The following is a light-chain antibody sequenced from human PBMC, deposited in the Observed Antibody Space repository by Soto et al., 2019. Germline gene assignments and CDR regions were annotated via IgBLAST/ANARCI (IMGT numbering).Light chain of an antibody. CDR3: CSFAGGSAYWV. J-gene: IGLJ3*02. V-gene: IGLV2-23*02. CDR1: NSDVGSYNL. Sequence: QSVLTQPASVSGSPGQSITISCTGGNSDVGSYNLVSWYQQHPGQAPKLMIYEVTERPSGVSNRFSGSKSGNTASLTISGRQSEDEADYHCCSFAGGSAYWVFGGGTKLTVL. CDR2: EVT.